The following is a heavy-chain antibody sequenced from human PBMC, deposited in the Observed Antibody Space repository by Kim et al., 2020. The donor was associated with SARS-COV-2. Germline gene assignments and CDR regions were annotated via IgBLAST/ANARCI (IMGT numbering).Heavy chain of an antibody. V-gene: IGHV3-23*01. D-gene: IGHD2-2*01. J-gene: IGHJ4*02. CDR3: AKVICSSTSCPFDY. Sequence: APAVQGRFTISTNTDKHTLDLKMNSLSAEDTAVYYCAKVICSSTSCPFDYWGQGTLVTVSS.